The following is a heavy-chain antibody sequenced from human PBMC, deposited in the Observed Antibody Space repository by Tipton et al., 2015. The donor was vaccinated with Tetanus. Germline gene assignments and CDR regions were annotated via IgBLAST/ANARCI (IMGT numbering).Heavy chain of an antibody. Sequence: QLVQSGAEVKKPGASVKVSCKASGYTFTSYYMHWVRQAPGQGLEWMGIINPSGGSTSYAQKFQGRVTMTRDTSTSTVYMELSSLRSEDTAVYYCARAYSSSSYYYYGMDVWGQGTTVTVSS. CDR2: INPSGGST. V-gene: IGHV1-46*01. D-gene: IGHD6-6*01. CDR3: ARAYSSSSYYYYGMDV. CDR1: GYTFTSYY. J-gene: IGHJ6*02.